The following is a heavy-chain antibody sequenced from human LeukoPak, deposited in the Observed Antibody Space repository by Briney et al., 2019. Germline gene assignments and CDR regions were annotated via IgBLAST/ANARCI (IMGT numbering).Heavy chain of an antibody. CDR2: ITCCRPDI. D-gene: IGHD4-17*01. CDR3: ARDRGDYGDFGY. CDR1: GFNFNTYT. J-gene: IGHJ4*02. V-gene: IGHV3-21*01. Sequence: GGSLRLSCAASGFNFNTYTMSWVRQAPGKGLEWVSSITCCRPDITYGDSVTGRFTISRDNAKNSLYLQMNSLRAEDTAVYYCARDRGDYGDFGYWGQGTLVTVSS.